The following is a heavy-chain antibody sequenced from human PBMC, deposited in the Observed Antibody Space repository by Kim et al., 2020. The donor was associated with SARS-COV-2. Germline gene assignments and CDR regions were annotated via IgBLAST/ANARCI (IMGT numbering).Heavy chain of an antibody. CDR2: INPNSGGT. V-gene: IGHV1-2*06. Sequence: ASVKVSCKASGYTFTGYYMHWVRQAPGQGLEWMGRINPNSGGTNYAQKFQGRVTMTRDTSISTAYMELSRLRSDDTAVYYCARVFDWLETEYYFDYWGQGTLVTVSS. D-gene: IGHD3-9*01. CDR1: GYTFTGYY. J-gene: IGHJ4*02. CDR3: ARVFDWLETEYYFDY.